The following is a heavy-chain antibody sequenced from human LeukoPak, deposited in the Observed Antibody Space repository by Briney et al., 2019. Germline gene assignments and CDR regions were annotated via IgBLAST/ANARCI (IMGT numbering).Heavy chain of an antibody. CDR1: GSSISSSSYY. V-gene: IGHV4-39*01. D-gene: IGHD1-26*01. Sequence: SETLSLTCTVSGSSISSSSYYWGWIRQPPGKGLEWIGSIYYSGSTYYNPSLKSRVTISVDTSKNQFSLKLNSVTAADTAVYYCARHSGIVGATRAHDYWGQGTLVTVSS. CDR3: ARHSGIVGATRAHDY. J-gene: IGHJ4*02. CDR2: IYYSGST.